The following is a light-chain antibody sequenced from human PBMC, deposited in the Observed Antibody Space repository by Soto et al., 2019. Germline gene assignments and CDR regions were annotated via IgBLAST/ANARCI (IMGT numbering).Light chain of an antibody. Sequence: QSALTQPASVSGSPGQSITISCTGTSSDVGGYNYVSWYQQHPGKAPKLIIYEVSNRPSGVSNRFSGSKSGNTASLPISGLQAEADADYYCNSYTSKSTGVFGTGTKLTVL. CDR1: SSDVGGYNY. CDR2: EVS. J-gene: IGLJ1*01. CDR3: NSYTSKSTGV. V-gene: IGLV2-14*01.